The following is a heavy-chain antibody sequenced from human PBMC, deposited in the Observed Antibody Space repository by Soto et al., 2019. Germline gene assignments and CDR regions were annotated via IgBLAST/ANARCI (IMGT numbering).Heavy chain of an antibody. CDR1: GFTLSNYE. Sequence: GGSLRLSCADSGFTLSNYEMNWVRQAPGKGLEWVSYISTGGSSIYYADSVKGRFTIARDNGKNSVYLQMSSLRAEDTATYYCARERGGLSGADVWGQGTTVTAP. CDR2: ISTGGSSI. CDR3: ARERGGLSGADV. J-gene: IGHJ6*02. D-gene: IGHD1-26*01. V-gene: IGHV3-48*03.